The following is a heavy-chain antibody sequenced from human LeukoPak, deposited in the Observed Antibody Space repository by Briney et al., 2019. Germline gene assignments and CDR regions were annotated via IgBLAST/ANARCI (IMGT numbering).Heavy chain of an antibody. Sequence: AVRVSCMASGDTFSSYAISGVRQAPGQGLEWMGGIVPIFGTANYAQKFQGRVTITADKSTSTAYMELSSLRSEDTAVYYCARGGYYDSSGYYYYYGMDVWGQGTTVTVSS. V-gene: IGHV1-69*06. J-gene: IGHJ6*02. CDR2: IVPIFGTA. CDR3: ARGGYYDSSGYYYYYGMDV. CDR1: GDTFSSYA. D-gene: IGHD3-22*01.